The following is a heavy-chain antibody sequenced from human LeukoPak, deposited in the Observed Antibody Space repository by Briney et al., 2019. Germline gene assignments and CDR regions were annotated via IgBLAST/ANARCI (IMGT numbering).Heavy chain of an antibody. CDR2: ISYNENT. Sequence: SETLSLTCTVSGGSFSSGTYYWTWLRQPPGTGLDWIAYISYNENTNYNPSLKSRLTISLDTSSNQFSLRLSSVTAADTAVYYCAREASLVRGIFITRYGLDVWGRGTTVTVSS. D-gene: IGHD3-10*01. CDR1: GGSFSSGTYY. CDR3: AREASLVRGIFITRYGLDV. V-gene: IGHV4-61*01. J-gene: IGHJ6*04.